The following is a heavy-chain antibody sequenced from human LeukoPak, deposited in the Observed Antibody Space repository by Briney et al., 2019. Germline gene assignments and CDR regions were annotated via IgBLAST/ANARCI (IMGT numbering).Heavy chain of an antibody. Sequence: SETLSLTCTVSGGSISSYYWSWIRQPAGKGLEWIGRIYTSGSTNYNPSLKSRVTMSVDTSKNQFSLKLSSVTAADTAVYYCARRFAWGVIALYYFDYWGQGTLVTVSS. D-gene: IGHD3-16*02. CDR2: IYTSGST. J-gene: IGHJ4*02. V-gene: IGHV4-4*07. CDR3: ARRFAWGVIALYYFDY. CDR1: GGSISSYY.